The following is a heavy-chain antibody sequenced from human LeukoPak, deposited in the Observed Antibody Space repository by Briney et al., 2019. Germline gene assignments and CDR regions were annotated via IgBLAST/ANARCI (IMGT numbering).Heavy chain of an antibody. V-gene: IGHV3-48*04. J-gene: IGHJ4*02. D-gene: IGHD3-22*01. CDR3: AREDSSGYSPPFDY. Sequence: GGSLRLSCAASGFTFSSYSMNWVRQAPGKGLEWVSYISSSSSTIYYADSVKGRFTISRDNAKNSLYLQMNSLRAEDTAVYYCAREDSSGYSPPFDYWGQGTLVTVSS. CDR2: ISSSSSTI. CDR1: GFTFSSYS.